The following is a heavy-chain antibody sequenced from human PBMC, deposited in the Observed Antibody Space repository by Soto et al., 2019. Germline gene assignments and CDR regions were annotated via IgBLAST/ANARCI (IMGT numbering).Heavy chain of an antibody. CDR2: ISAYNGNT. V-gene: IGHV1-18*01. J-gene: IGHJ6*02. Sequence: ASVTVSFIGSCSSFPGDGVIWVRQAHGQGLEWMGWISAYNGNTNYAQKLQGRVTMTTDTSTSTAYMELRSLRSDDTAVYYCVRDLPVAGTMDYYYYGMDVWGQGTTVTVSS. D-gene: IGHD6-19*01. CDR1: CSSFPGDG. CDR3: VRDLPVAGTMDYYYYGMDV.